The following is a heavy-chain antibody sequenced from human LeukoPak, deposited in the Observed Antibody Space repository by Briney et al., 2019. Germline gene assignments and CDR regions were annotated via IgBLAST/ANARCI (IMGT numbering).Heavy chain of an antibody. V-gene: IGHV3-23*01. D-gene: IGHD5-12*01. Sequence: GGSLRLSCAVSGFTFSNYAINWVRQAPGKGLEWVSAISGNGGKTYYADSVKGRFTISRDNSKSTLYLQMNSLRAEDTAIYYCAREKLSSGFFDYWGQGTLVTVSS. CDR3: AREKLSSGFFDY. CDR2: ISGNGGKT. J-gene: IGHJ4*02. CDR1: GFTFSNYA.